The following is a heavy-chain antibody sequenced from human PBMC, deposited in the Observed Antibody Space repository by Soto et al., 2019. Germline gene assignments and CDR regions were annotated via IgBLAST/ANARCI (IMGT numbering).Heavy chain of an antibody. D-gene: IGHD6-19*01. Sequence: SETLSLTCNVSGASVSSGDYYWSWFRQPPGKGLEWIGYISNSGSTYSNPSLRSRLAMSLDASKNQFSLQMRSVTAADTAAYSCARDPVAVAVGDAWGPGTLVT. J-gene: IGHJ5*02. CDR1: GASVSSGDYY. CDR2: ISNSGST. CDR3: ARDPVAVAVGDA. V-gene: IGHV4-30-4*02.